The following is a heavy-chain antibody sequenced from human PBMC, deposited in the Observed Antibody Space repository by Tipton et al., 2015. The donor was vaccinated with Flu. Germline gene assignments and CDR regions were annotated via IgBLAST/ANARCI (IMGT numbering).Heavy chain of an antibody. D-gene: IGHD1-26*01. V-gene: IGHV3-15*01. CDR2: IKSKTDGEKT. J-gene: IGHJ4*02. CDR1: GFTFRDAW. CDR3: TWDDYGDY. Sequence: SLRLSCGGLGFTFRDAWMSWVRQAPGKGLEWVGRIKSKTDGEKTDYAAPVKGRFIVSRDDSRNMLYLQMNSLKIEDTAVYYCTWDDYGDYWGQGTVVTVSS.